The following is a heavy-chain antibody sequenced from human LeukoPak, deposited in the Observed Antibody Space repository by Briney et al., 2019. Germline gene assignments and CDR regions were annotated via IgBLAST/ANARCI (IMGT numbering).Heavy chain of an antibody. CDR3: ARDHRGSLRSFDY. D-gene: IGHD2-15*01. CDR1: GFTFSDYY. J-gene: IGHJ4*02. Sequence: GGSLRLSCAASGFTFSDYYMSWIRQAPWKGLEWVSYISSSGSTIYYADSVKGRFTISRDNAKNSLYLQMNSLRAEDTAVYYCARDHRGSLRSFDYWGQGTLVTVSS. V-gene: IGHV3-11*01. CDR2: ISSSGSTI.